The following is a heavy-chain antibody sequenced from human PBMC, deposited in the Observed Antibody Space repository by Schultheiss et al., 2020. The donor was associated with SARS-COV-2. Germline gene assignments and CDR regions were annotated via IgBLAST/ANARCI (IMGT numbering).Heavy chain of an antibody. J-gene: IGHJ4*02. V-gene: IGHV4-34*01. CDR3: ARGIVVVTGYYYFDY. Sequence: SETLSLTCAVYGGSFSGYYWSWIRQPPGKGLEWIGEINHSGSTNYNPSLKSRVTISVDTSKNQFSLKLSSVTAADTAVYYCARGIVVVTGYYYFDYWGQGARVT. CDR1: GGSFSGYY. CDR2: INHSGST. D-gene: IGHD2-21*02.